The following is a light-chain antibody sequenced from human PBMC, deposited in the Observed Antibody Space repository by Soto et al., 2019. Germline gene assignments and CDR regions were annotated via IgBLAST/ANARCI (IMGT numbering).Light chain of an antibody. CDR3: RSYTSSSTVV. CDR1: SSDVGGYNH. J-gene: IGLJ2*01. CDR2: DVS. V-gene: IGLV2-14*01. Sequence: QSALTQPASVSGSPVQSITISCTGTSSDVGGYNHVSWYQQHPGKAPKLMIYDVSNRPSGVSNRFSGSKSGNTASLTISGLKAEDEADYYCRSYTSSSTVVFGGGTKLTVL.